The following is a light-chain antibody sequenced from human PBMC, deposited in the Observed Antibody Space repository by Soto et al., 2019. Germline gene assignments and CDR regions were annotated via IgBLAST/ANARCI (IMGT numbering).Light chain of an antibody. J-gene: IGLJ2*01. V-gene: IGLV4-69*01. CDR3: QTWDPGFSVV. CDR2: VNSDDSH. Sequence: QPVLTQSPSASASLGASVKLTCTLSSGHSSYAIAWHQQQPEKGPRYLMKVNSDDSHNKGDGIPDRFSGSSSGAERYLTISSLQSEDEADYYYQTWDPGFSVVFGGGTKVTVL. CDR1: SGHSSYA.